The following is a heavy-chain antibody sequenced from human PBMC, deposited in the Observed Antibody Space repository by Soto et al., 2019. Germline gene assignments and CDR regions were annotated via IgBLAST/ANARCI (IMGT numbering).Heavy chain of an antibody. CDR2: ISSSTI. Sequence: GGSLRLSCAASGFTFSSYSMNWVRQAPGKGLEWVSYISSSTIYYADSVKGRFTISRDNAKNSLYLQMNSLRAEDTAVYYFAKAGNYYGIDVWGQGTTVTVSS. CDR1: GFTFSSYS. V-gene: IGHV3-48*01. J-gene: IGHJ6*02. CDR3: AKAGNYYGIDV.